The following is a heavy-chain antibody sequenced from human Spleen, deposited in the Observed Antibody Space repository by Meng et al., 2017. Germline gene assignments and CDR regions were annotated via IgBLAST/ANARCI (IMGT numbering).Heavy chain of an antibody. CDR2: FNYSGSN. CDR1: SGSISSGVYY. CDR3: ARVTAVAAKGRWFDP. D-gene: IGHD6-13*01. J-gene: IGHJ5*02. V-gene: IGHV4-31*01. Sequence: QVHLQQSGPGLATPAQTMSFSSNVSSGSISSGVYYCSWIRQHPRKGLEWIGYFNYSGSNYYHPSLKSLVTISLDTSKNQFSPQLSSVPAAETAVYYCARVTAVAAKGRWFDPWGQGTLVTVSS.